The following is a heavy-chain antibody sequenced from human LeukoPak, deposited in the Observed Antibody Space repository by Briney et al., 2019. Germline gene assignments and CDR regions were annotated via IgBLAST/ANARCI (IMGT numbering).Heavy chain of an antibody. V-gene: IGHV3-23*01. CDR1: GFTFSSYT. CDR2: ISGSGVST. Sequence: GGSLRLSRAASGFTFSSYTMTWVRQAPGKGLEWVSSISGSGVSTYYADSVKGRFTVSRDNSKNTLYLQMNSLRAEDTAVYYCAKDLAVAGTWGQGTLVTVSS. CDR3: AKDLAVAGT. J-gene: IGHJ4*02. D-gene: IGHD6-19*01.